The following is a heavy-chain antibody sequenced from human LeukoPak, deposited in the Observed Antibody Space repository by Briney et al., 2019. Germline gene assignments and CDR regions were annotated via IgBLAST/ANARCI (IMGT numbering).Heavy chain of an antibody. D-gene: IGHD3-22*01. Sequence: GGSLRLSCAASGFTLSSYGMNWVRQAPGKGLEWVANIKQDGSEKQYVDSVKGRFTLSRDNAKNSLYLQMDSLRADDTAVYYCASFSGYYFYFDYWGQGALVTVSS. CDR3: ASFSGYYFYFDY. J-gene: IGHJ4*02. CDR1: GFTLSSYG. V-gene: IGHV3-7*01. CDR2: IKQDGSEK.